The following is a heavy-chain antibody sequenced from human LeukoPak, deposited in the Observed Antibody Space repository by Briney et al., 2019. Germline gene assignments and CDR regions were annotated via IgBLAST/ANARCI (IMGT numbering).Heavy chain of an antibody. D-gene: IGHD4-11*01. J-gene: IGHJ6*03. Sequence: ASVKLSCKASGYTFTSYDINWVRQATGQGLEWMGWMNPNSGNTGYAQKFQGRVTITRNTSISTAYMELSSLRSEDTAVYYCARDSYYYYMDVWGKGTTVTVSS. CDR1: GYTFTSYD. CDR2: MNPNSGNT. CDR3: ARDSYYYYMDV. V-gene: IGHV1-8*03.